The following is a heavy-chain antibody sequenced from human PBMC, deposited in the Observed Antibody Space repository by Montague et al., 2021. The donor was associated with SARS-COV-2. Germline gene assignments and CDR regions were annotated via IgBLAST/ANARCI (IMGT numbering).Heavy chain of an antibody. CDR1: GGSMSSGGYS. J-gene: IGHJ4*02. D-gene: IGHD1-26*01. V-gene: IGHV4-30-2*01. Sequence: TLSLTCAVSGGSMSSGGYSWRWFRQPPGKGLEWIGYIYHSGSTYFNSSLKSRVTISVDRSKNQFSLKLSSVTAADTAVYYCARAAWYSGSSEGVYFDFWGQGTLVTVSS. CDR2: IYHSGST. CDR3: ARAAWYSGSSEGVYFDF.